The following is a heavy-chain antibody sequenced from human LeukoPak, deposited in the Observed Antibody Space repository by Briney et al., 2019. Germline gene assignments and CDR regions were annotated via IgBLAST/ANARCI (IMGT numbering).Heavy chain of an antibody. J-gene: IGHJ3*02. CDR1: GGSISSYY. V-gene: IGHV4-4*07. Sequence: ASETLSLTCTVSGGSISSYYWSWIRQPAGKGLEWIGRIYTSGSTNYNPSLKSRVTMSVDTSKNQFSLKLSSVTAADTAVYYCARDSSSSLDSGAFDIWGQGTMVTVSS. D-gene: IGHD6-13*01. CDR2: IYTSGST. CDR3: ARDSSSSLDSGAFDI.